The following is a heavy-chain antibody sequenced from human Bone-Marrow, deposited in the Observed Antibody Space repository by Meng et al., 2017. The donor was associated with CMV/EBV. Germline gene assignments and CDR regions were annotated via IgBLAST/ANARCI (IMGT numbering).Heavy chain of an antibody. D-gene: IGHD1-1*01. J-gene: IGHJ4*02. V-gene: IGHV4-38-2*02. CDR3: ARDRYNWDFDD. CDR2: IYHSGST. CDR1: GYSISSGYY. Sequence: SETLSLSCTVSGYSISSGYYWGWIRQPPGKGLEWIGSIYHSGSTYYNPSLKSRVTISVDTSKNQFSLKLSSVTAADTAVYYCARDRYNWDFDDWGQGTLVTVSS.